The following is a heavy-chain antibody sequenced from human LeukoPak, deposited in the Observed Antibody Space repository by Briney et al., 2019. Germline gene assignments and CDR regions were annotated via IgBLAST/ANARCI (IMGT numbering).Heavy chain of an antibody. CDR2: INPKDGYI. CDR3: ARDHSREDKSRWFDP. J-gene: IGHJ5*02. V-gene: IGHV1-46*01. D-gene: IGHD2-15*01. CDR1: GYTFITHW. Sequence: ASVKVSCRTSGYTFITHWMHWVRQAPGQGLEWMGIINPKDGYIHYAQKFQGRITVTRDTSSSTVYMELKSLRSEDTAVYYCARDHSREDKSRWFDPWGQGTLVTVSS.